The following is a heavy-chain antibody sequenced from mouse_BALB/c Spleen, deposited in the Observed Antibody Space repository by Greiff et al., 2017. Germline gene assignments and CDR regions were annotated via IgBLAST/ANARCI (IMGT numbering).Heavy chain of an antibody. CDR1: GFTFSSFG. Sequence: EVMLVESGGGLVQPGGSRKLSCAASGFTFSSFGMHWVRQAPEKGLEWVAYISSGSSTIYYADTVKGRFTISRDNPKNTLFLQMTSLRSEDTAMYYCARSPFITTVVATRAMDYWGQGTSVTVAS. CDR2: ISSGSSTI. CDR3: ARSPFITTVVATRAMDY. J-gene: IGHJ4*01. D-gene: IGHD1-1*01. V-gene: IGHV5-17*02.